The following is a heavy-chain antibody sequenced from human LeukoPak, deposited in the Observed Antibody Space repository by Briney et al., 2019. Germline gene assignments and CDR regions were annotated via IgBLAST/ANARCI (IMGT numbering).Heavy chain of an antibody. Sequence: SETLSLTCTVSGGSISSSGYYWGWIRQPPGKGLEWIASIYYSGSTYYNPSLKSRVTISVDTSKNQLSLKLSSLTAADTAVYYCARHEYSGSYYGLSWFDPWGQGTLVTVSS. CDR1: GGSISSSGYY. J-gene: IGHJ5*02. D-gene: IGHD1-26*01. CDR3: ARHEYSGSYYGLSWFDP. V-gene: IGHV4-39*01. CDR2: IYYSGST.